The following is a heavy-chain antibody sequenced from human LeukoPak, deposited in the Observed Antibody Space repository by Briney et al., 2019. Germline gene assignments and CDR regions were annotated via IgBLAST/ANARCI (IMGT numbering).Heavy chain of an antibody. CDR2: ITDSGGNT. J-gene: IGHJ4*02. V-gene: IGHV3-23*01. Sequence: GGSLRLSCAASGFSFSSYAMTWVRQAPGKGPEWISSITDSGGNTYSADSVKGRFTISRDNSKNTLYLQMNSLRVEDTAVCYCAKAPERSCNGASCYPLDYWGQGTLVTVSS. D-gene: IGHD2-15*01. CDR3: AKAPERSCNGASCYPLDY. CDR1: GFSFSSYA.